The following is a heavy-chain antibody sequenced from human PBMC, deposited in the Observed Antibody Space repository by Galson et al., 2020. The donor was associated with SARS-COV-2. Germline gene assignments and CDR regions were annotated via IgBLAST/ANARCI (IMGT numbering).Heavy chain of an antibody. CDR1: GFTFSRYA. Sequence: GGSLRLSCVASGFTFSRYAISWVRQAPGKGLQWVSSINGAGGTTYYADSVRGRFSISRDNSKNTLSVRMNSLRAEDTAVYYCAKDQGNDYGDQLDYWGQGTLVTVSS. D-gene: IGHD4-17*01. J-gene: IGHJ4*02. CDR2: INGAGGTT. V-gene: IGHV3-23*01. CDR3: AKDQGNDYGDQLDY.